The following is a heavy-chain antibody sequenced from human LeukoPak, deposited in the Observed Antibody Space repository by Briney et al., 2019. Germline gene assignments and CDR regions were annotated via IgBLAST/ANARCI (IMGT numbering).Heavy chain of an antibody. V-gene: IGHV3-30*18. Sequence: PGGSLRLSCAASGFTFSSYGMHWVRQAPGKGLEWVAVISYDGSNKYYADSVKGRFTISRDNSKNTPYLQMNSLRAEDTAVYYCAKVPHGDYAVDYWGQGTLVTVSS. CDR1: GFTFSSYG. D-gene: IGHD4-17*01. J-gene: IGHJ4*02. CDR2: ISYDGSNK. CDR3: AKVPHGDYAVDY.